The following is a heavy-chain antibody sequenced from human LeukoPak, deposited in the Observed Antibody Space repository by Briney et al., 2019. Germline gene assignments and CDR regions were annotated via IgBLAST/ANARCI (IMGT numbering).Heavy chain of an antibody. CDR3: GASVFW. CDR1: GFTFSSYW. J-gene: IGHJ4*02. D-gene: IGHD3-3*01. V-gene: IGHV3-7*03. Sequence: PGGSLRLSCAASGFTFSSYWTSWVRQAPGKGLEWVANIKQDGSEKNYVDSVKGRFTISRDNAKNSLYQQMNSLRAEDSAVYYCGASVFWWGQGTLVTVSS. CDR2: IKQDGSEK.